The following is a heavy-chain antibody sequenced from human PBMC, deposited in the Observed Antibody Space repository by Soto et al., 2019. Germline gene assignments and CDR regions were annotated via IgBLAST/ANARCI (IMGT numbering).Heavy chain of an antibody. CDR2: IYSSWRT. J-gene: IGHJ6*02. D-gene: IGHD3-10*01. V-gene: IGHV4-31*03. CDR3: ARGRRGRGVIYYYGMDV. CDR1: GGSLSSDGNY. Sequence: QVQLPESGPGLVKSSPTLSLTCPVSGGSLSSDGNYWRWIRQHPGKGLEWLGYIYSSWRTYYNPSRTSRVTISEDTSKKQCTLKRNAVTAADTAVYAGARGRRGRGVIYYYGMDVWGQGTTVTVSS.